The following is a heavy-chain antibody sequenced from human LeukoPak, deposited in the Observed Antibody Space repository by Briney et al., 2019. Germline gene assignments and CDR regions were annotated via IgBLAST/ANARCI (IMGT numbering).Heavy chain of an antibody. D-gene: IGHD3-22*01. J-gene: IGHJ4*02. Sequence: SETLSLTCTVSGGSISSYYWSWIRQPPGKGLEWIGYIYYSGSTNYNPSLKSRVTISVDTSKNQFSLKLSSVTAADTAVYYCARDSYDSSGYHLEFDYWGQGTLVTVSS. CDR3: ARDSYDSSGYHLEFDY. CDR2: IYYSGST. V-gene: IGHV4-59*01. CDR1: GGSISSYY.